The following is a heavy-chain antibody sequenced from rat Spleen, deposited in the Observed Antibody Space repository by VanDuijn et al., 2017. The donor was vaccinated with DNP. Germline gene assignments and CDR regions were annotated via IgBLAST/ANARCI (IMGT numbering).Heavy chain of an antibody. CDR2: IWNSGGT. CDR3: AREPGGFAFDN. J-gene: IGHJ2*01. CDR1: GFSLTEYN. V-gene: IGHV2-41*01. Sequence: QVQLKESGPGLVQPSQTLSLTCTVAGFSLTEYNVHWVRQPPGKGLEWMGVIWNSGGTRYDSTLKSRLTITKDTSKSQVFLKLNRLQTEDTATYYCAREPGGFAFDNWGQGVMVTVSS. D-gene: IGHD1-11*01.